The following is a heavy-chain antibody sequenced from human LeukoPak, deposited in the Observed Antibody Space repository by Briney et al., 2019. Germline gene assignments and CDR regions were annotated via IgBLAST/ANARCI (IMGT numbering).Heavy chain of an antibody. V-gene: IGHV3-20*04. CDR1: GFTFDDYG. J-gene: IGHJ6*03. CDR2: INWNGGST. CDR3: ARVGTEVRGVIIIYYYYYMDV. D-gene: IGHD3-10*01. Sequence: GGSLGLSCAASGFTFDDYGMSWVRQAPGKGLEWVSGINWNGGSTGYADSVKGRFTISRDNAKNSLYLQMNSLRAEDTALYYCARVGTEVRGVIIIYYYYYMDVWGKGTTVTVSS.